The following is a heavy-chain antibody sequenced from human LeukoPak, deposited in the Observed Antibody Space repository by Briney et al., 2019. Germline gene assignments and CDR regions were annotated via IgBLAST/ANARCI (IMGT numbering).Heavy chain of an antibody. J-gene: IGHJ4*02. CDR3: ARDVVLLWFGELSPDYFDY. Sequence: PGGSLRLSCAASGFTFSCYAMSWVRQAPGKGLEWVANIKQDGSEKYCVDSVKGRFTISRDNAKNSLYLQMNSLRAEDTAVYYCARDVVLLWFGELSPDYFDYWGQGTLVTVSS. CDR2: IKQDGSEK. V-gene: IGHV3-7*01. D-gene: IGHD3-10*01. CDR1: GFTFSCYA.